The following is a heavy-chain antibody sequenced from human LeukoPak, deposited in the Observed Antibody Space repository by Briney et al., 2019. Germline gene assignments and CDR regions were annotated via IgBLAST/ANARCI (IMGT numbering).Heavy chain of an antibody. J-gene: IGHJ5*02. CDR1: GGSFSGYY. CDR3: ARDGLSYTATTTAWFDP. Sequence: PSETLSLTCAVYGGSFSGYYWSWIRQHPGKGLEWIGYIYYSGSTYYNPSLKSRVTISVDTSKNQFSLKLSSVTAADTAVYYCARDGLSYTATTTAWFDPWGQGTLVTVSS. CDR2: IYYSGST. D-gene: IGHD1-26*01. V-gene: IGHV4-31*11.